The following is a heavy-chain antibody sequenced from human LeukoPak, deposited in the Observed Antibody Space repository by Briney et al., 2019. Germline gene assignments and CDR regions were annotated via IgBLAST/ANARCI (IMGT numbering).Heavy chain of an antibody. CDR2: IYHSGST. V-gene: IGHV4-38-2*02. J-gene: IGHJ5*02. Sequence: PSETLSLTCTVSGYSISSGYYWGWIRQPPGKGLEWIGSIYHSGSTYYNPSLKSRVTISVDTSKNQFSLKLSSVTAADTAVYYCARDTDGYNYWFDPWGQGTLVTVSS. CDR1: GYSISSGYY. D-gene: IGHD5-24*01. CDR3: ARDTDGYNYWFDP.